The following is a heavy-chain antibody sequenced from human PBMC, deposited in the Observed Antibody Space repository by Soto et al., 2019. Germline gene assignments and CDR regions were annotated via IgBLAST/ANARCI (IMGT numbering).Heavy chain of an antibody. CDR1: GYTFTSYY. CDR2: ISPSGGST. Sequence: QVQLVQSGAEVKKPGASVKVSCKASGYTFTSYYMHWVRQAPGQGLEWMGIISPSGGSTTYAQKCQGRVRMTRDTSTSTVYMELSSLRSEDTAVYYCARVYCSGGGCYGIDYWGQGTPVTVSS. J-gene: IGHJ4*02. CDR3: ARVYCSGGGCYGIDY. D-gene: IGHD2-15*01. V-gene: IGHV1-46*01.